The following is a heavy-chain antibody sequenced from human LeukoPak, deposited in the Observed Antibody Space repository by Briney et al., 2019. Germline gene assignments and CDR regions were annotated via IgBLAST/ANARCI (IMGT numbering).Heavy chain of an antibody. J-gene: IGHJ4*02. Sequence: PGGSLRLSCAASGFTFSSYAMSWVRQAPGKGLEWVSAISGSGGSTYYADSVKGRFTISRDNSKNTLYLQMNSLRAEDTAVYYCAKDGSYRLTTVTYNDYRGQGTLVTVSS. V-gene: IGHV3-23*01. CDR2: ISGSGGST. D-gene: IGHD4-17*01. CDR1: GFTFSSYA. CDR3: AKDGSYRLTTVTYNDY.